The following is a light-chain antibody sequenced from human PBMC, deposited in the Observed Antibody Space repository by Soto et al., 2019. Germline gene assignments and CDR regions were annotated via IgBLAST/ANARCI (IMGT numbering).Light chain of an antibody. CDR2: GAS. Sequence: EIVLKQSPGTLSLSPGERATLSCRASQSVSSSYLAWYQQKPGQAPRLLIYGASSRATGIPDRFSGSGSGTDFTLTISRLEPEDCAVYYCQQYGSSPLTFGGGTKVEIK. V-gene: IGKV3-20*01. CDR1: QSVSSSY. CDR3: QQYGSSPLT. J-gene: IGKJ4*01.